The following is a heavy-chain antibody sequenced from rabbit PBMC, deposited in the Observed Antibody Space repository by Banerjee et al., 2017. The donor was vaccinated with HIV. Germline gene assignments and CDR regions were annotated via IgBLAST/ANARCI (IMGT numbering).Heavy chain of an antibody. CDR2: IDGGNSGST. J-gene: IGHJ4*01. CDR3: TRDMVAGLFNL. CDR1: GFSFSGSYW. Sequence: QEQLEESGGDLVKPEGSLTLTCTASGFSFSGSYWMYWVRQAPGKGLEWIACIDGGNSGSTYYANWAKGRFTISKTSSTTVTLQMTSLTAADTATYYCTRDMVAGLFNLWGQGTLVTVS. V-gene: IGHV1S45*01. D-gene: IGHD2-1*01.